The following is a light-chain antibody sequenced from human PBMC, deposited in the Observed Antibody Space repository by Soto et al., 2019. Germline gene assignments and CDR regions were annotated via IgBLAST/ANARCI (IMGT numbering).Light chain of an antibody. CDR3: QQDYNLPPIT. CDR1: QSVSSSY. Sequence: PGDRVTLSCRASQSVSSSYLTWYQQKPGQAPRLLIYGASTRATSIPARFSGSGSGTDFALTISSLQPEDFAVYYCQQDYNLPPITFGQGTRLEIK. J-gene: IGKJ5*01. V-gene: IGKV3D-7*01. CDR2: GAS.